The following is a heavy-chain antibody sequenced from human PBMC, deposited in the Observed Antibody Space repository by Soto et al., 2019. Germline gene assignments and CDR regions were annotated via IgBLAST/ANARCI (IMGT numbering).Heavy chain of an antibody. Sequence: GSLRLSCAVSGFTFSSYAMSWVRQAPGKGLEWVSSISGSGGDKYYADSVKGRFTISRDNSKNTLYFQMNGLRAEDTAVYYCAKDQAYYDIWSGYSNDYYGMDAWGQGTTVTVSS. V-gene: IGHV3-23*01. CDR1: GFTFSSYA. CDR2: ISGSGGDK. J-gene: IGHJ6*02. CDR3: AKDQAYYDIWSGYSNDYYGMDA. D-gene: IGHD3-3*01.